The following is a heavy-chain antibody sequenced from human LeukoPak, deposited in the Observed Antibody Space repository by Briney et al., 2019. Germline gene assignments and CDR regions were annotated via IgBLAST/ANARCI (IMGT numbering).Heavy chain of an antibody. V-gene: IGHV3-64D*06. J-gene: IGHJ4*02. CDR1: GFTFSTYV. Sequence: GGSLRLSCSVSGFTFSTYVMHWVRQAPGKGLEYVSAISSNGDNTYYADSVKGRFTISRDNSKNTLYLQMSSLRADDTAVNYCVRRTGYWGREPWSPSP. CDR2: ISSNGDNT. CDR3: VRRTGY.